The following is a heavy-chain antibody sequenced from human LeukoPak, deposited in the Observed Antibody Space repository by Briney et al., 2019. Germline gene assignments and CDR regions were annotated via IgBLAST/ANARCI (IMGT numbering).Heavy chain of an antibody. D-gene: IGHD1-26*01. CDR3: ASPGAPHYYYYYMDV. Sequence: GGSLSPSRAASRFTFSIYAITGVRRAPGRRLEWVSGISGTGGSPYYADSVKGRFTISRDNPKNPLYLQMNSLRAEDTAVYYCASPGAPHYYYYYMDVWGKGTTVTVSS. V-gene: IGHV3-23*01. J-gene: IGHJ6*03. CDR1: RFTFSIYA. CDR2: ISGTGGSP.